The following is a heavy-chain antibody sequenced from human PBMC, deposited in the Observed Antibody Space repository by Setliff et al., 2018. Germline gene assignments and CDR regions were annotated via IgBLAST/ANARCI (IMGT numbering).Heavy chain of an antibody. Sequence: GASVKVSCKASGYTFTGYYMHWVRQAPGQGLEWMGRINPNSGGTNYAQEFQGWVTMTRDTSISTAYMELSRLRSDDTAVYYCARGRDFWSGYLVYWGQGTLVTVSS. D-gene: IGHD3-3*01. V-gene: IGHV1-2*04. CDR2: INPNSGGT. J-gene: IGHJ4*02. CDR1: GYTFTGYY. CDR3: ARGRDFWSGYLVY.